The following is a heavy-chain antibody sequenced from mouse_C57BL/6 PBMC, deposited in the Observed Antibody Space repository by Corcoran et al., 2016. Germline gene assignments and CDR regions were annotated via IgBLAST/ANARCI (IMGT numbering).Heavy chain of an antibody. D-gene: IGHD1-1*01. J-gene: IGHJ3*01. Sequence: EVQLQPSGPELVQPGASVKISCKASGYTFTDYYMNWVKQSHGKSLEWIGDINPNNGGTSYNQKFKGKATLTVDKSSSTAYRELRSLTSEDSAVYYWARGGFTTVVARGFAYWGQGTLVTVSA. CDR3: ARGGFTTVVARGFAY. CDR1: GYTFTDYY. V-gene: IGHV1-26*01. CDR2: INPNNGGT.